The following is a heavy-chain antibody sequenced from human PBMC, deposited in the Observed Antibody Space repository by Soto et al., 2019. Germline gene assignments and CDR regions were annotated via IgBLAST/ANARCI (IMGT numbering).Heavy chain of an antibody. CDR3: ARDLTHYVSSWYMGYLDY. Sequence: QVQLVESGGGVVQPGRSLRLACAASGFTFTNFAIHWVRQSPGKGLEWVAVISPDGKNSYYGNFGKGRFTVSRDNSKNTVYLQMNSLRADDTALYYCARDLTHYVSSWYMGYLDYCGQGTPVTVSS. CDR2: ISPDGKNS. J-gene: IGHJ4*02. D-gene: IGHD6-13*01. CDR1: GFTFTNFA. V-gene: IGHV3-30*04.